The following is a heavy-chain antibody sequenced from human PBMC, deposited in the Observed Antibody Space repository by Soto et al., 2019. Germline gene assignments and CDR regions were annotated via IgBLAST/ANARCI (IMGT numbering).Heavy chain of an antibody. CDR2: MNPNSGNT. Sequence: QVQLVQSGAEVKKPVASVKVSCKASGYTFTSYDINWVRQATGQGLEWMGWMNPNSGNTGNAQKFQGRVTMTRNTSISTAYMELSSLRSEDTAVYYCARERSSGWYVDYWGQGTLVTVSA. CDR3: ARERSSGWYVDY. CDR1: GYTFTSYD. V-gene: IGHV1-8*01. D-gene: IGHD6-19*01. J-gene: IGHJ4*02.